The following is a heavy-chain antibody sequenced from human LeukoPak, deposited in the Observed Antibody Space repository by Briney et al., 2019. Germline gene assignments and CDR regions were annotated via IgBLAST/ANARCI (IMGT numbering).Heavy chain of an antibody. V-gene: IGHV3-48*01. CDR2: ISSGSSTI. CDR1: GFTFNNYG. Sequence: GGSLRLSCAASGFTFNNYGMIWVRQAPGKGLEWVSYISSGSSTITYADSVRGRFTISRDNAKNSLYLQMNSLRAEDTAVYYCARETVGIDYWGQGTLVTVSS. CDR3: ARETVGIDY. J-gene: IGHJ4*02. D-gene: IGHD4-23*01.